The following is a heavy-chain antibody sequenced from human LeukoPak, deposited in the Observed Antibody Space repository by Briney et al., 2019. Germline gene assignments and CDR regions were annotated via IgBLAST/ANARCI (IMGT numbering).Heavy chain of an antibody. V-gene: IGHV1-18*01. Sequence: ASVKVSCKASGGTFSSYAISWVRQAPGQGLEWMGWISTYNGNTKYSQELQGRVTMTTDTSTSTAYMELRSLRSDDTAVYYCARGDLLTSFDYWGQGTLVTVSS. D-gene: IGHD1-26*01. CDR3: ARGDLLTSFDY. CDR2: ISTYNGNT. J-gene: IGHJ4*02. CDR1: GGTFSSYA.